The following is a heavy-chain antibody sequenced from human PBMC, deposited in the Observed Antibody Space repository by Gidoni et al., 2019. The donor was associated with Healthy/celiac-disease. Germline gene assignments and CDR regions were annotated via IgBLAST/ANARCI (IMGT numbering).Heavy chain of an antibody. CDR2: ISSSSSYI. Sequence: EVQLVESGGGLVKPGGSLRLSCAASGFTFSSYSMNWVRQAPGKGLEWVSSISSSSSYIYYADSVKGRFTISRDNAKNSLYLQMNSLRAEDTAVYYCARDRGYYDSSGYYYYYYGMDVWGQGTTVTVSS. J-gene: IGHJ6*02. D-gene: IGHD3-22*01. V-gene: IGHV3-21*01. CDR3: ARDRGYYDSSGYYYYYYGMDV. CDR1: GFTFSSYS.